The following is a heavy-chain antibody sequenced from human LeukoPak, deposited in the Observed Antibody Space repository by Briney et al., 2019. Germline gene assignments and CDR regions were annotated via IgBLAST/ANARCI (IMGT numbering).Heavy chain of an antibody. CDR2: ISAYTDKT. V-gene: IGHV1-18*01. Sequence: ASVKVSCKASGYTFNTYGITWVRQAPGQGLEWMGWISAYTDKTNYAQKFQGRVTMTTDTSTTTAYMELRSLRSDDTAIYYCARGDGYCSGGSCMIFDYWGQGTLVTVSS. D-gene: IGHD2-15*01. CDR3: ARGDGYCSGGSCMIFDY. J-gene: IGHJ4*02. CDR1: GYTFNTYG.